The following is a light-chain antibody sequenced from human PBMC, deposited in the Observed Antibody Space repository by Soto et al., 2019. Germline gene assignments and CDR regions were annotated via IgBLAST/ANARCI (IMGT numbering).Light chain of an antibody. CDR1: QHINNY. CDR3: QQYNSYSGT. V-gene: IGKV1-5*01. Sequence: DIEMTQSPSTLSAFVGDRVTITCRASQHINNYLAWYQQKPGTAPKVLIYDASALESGVPLRFSGSGSGTEYTLTITSLQPDDFATYYCQQYNSYSGTFGQGTKVEIK. CDR2: DAS. J-gene: IGKJ1*01.